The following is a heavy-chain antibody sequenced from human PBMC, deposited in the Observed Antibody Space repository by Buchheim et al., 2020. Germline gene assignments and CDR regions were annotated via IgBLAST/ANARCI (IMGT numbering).Heavy chain of an antibody. CDR1: GFTSGSYA. CDR3: AKGRGFDR. CDR2: IGGSGDKT. V-gene: IGHV3-23*01. J-gene: IGHJ4*02. Sequence: EVQLLASGGGLVQPGGSLRLSCAASGFTSGSYAMAWVRQAPGQGLEWVASIGGSGDKTYYRDSVKGRFTISRDSSKNTRYLQMNSLRVEDTALYFCAKGRGFDRWGQGT.